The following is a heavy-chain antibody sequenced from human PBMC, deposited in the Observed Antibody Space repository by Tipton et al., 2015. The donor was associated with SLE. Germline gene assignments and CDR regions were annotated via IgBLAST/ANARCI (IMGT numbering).Heavy chain of an antibody. D-gene: IGHD7-27*01. V-gene: IGHV4-38-2*01. J-gene: IGHJ4*02. Sequence: GLVKPSETLSLTCAVSGYSISSGYYWGWIRQPPGKGLEWIGSIYHSGSTYYNPSLKSRVTISVDTSKNQFSLKLSSVTAADTAVYYCASPGVGPVYWGQGTLVTVSS. CDR1: GYSISSGYY. CDR2: IYHSGST. CDR3: ASPGVGPVY.